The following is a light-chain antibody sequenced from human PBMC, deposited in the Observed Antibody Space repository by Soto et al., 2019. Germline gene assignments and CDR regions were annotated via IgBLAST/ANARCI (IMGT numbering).Light chain of an antibody. CDR1: SGHSSYT. J-gene: IGLJ2*01. V-gene: IGLV4-60*02. Sequence: QSVLTQSSSASASLGSSVKLTCTLSSGHSSYTIAWHQQQPGKAPRYLMKLEGSGSYNKGSGVPDRFSGSSSGADRYLTISNLHFEDEADYYCETWDSNTRVFGGGTKLTVL. CDR3: ETWDSNTRV. CDR2: LEGSGSY.